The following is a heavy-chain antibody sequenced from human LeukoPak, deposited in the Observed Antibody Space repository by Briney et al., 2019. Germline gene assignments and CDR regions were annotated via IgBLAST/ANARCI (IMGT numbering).Heavy chain of an antibody. CDR3: ARPETQYSSGLDGFDI. D-gene: IGHD6-19*01. Sequence: PGGSLRLSCAASGFTVSSNFLSWVRQPPGKGLVWVSRINSDGSRTTYADSVKGRFTIPRDNAKNTLYLQMNSLRTEDTAVYYCARPETQYSSGLDGFDIWGQGTMVTVSS. J-gene: IGHJ3*02. V-gene: IGHV3-74*01. CDR1: GFTVSSNF. CDR2: INSDGSRT.